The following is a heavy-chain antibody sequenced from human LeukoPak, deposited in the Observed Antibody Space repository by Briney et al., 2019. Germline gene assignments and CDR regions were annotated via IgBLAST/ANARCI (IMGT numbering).Heavy chain of an antibody. CDR3: AKDVGYCSSTSCQYYFDY. J-gene: IGHJ4*02. Sequence: PGGSLRLSCAASGFTFSSYAMSWVRQAPGKGLEWVSAISGSGGSTYYADSVKGRFTISRDNSKNTLYLQMNSLRAEDTAVYYCAKDVGYCSSTSCQYYFDYWGQGTLVTVSS. D-gene: IGHD2-2*01. CDR1: GFTFSSYA. V-gene: IGHV3-23*01. CDR2: ISGSGGST.